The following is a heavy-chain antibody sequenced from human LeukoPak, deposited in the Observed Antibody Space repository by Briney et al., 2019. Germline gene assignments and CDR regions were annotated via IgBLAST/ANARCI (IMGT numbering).Heavy chain of an antibody. CDR1: GFTFSNFG. CDR3: ASGSCGSGYWYYFDY. CDR2: IAYDGGHT. V-gene: IGHV3-30*19. Sequence: GGSLRLSCAASGFTFSNFGMHWVRQVPGKGPEWLAFIAYDGGHTNSAASVQGRFTISRDNSKNTLYLQMNSLRVDDTAMYYCASGSCGSGYWYYFDYWGLGTLVTVSS. D-gene: IGHD3-10*01. J-gene: IGHJ4*02.